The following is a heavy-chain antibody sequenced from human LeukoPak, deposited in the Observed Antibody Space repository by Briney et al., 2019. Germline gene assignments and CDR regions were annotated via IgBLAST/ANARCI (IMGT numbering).Heavy chain of an antibody. CDR1: GLTFSSYG. V-gene: IGHV3-33*01. CDR2: IWYDGSNK. D-gene: IGHD4-17*01. Sequence: SGGSLRLSCAASGLTFSSYGMHWARQAPGKGLEWVVVIWYDGSNKCYADSVKGRFTISRDNSKNTLYLQMNSLRAEDTAVYYCAGDYGEHYYGMDVWGQGTTVTVSS. J-gene: IGHJ6*02. CDR3: AGDYGEHYYGMDV.